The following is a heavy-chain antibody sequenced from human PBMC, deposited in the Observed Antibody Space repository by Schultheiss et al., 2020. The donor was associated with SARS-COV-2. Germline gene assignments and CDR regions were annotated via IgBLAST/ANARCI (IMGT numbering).Heavy chain of an antibody. Sequence: SETLSLTCAVSGGSISSSNWWSWVRQPPGKGLEWIGSIYHSGSTYYNPSLKSRVTISVDTSKNQFSLKLSSVTAADTAVYYCARASGITGTTGWFDPWGQGTLVTVSS. CDR1: GGSISSSNW. J-gene: IGHJ5*02. CDR3: ARASGITGTTGWFDP. D-gene: IGHD1-7*01. V-gene: IGHV4-4*02. CDR2: IYHSGST.